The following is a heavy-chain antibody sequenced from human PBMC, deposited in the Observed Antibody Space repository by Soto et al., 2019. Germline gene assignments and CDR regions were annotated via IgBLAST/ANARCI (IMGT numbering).Heavy chain of an antibody. CDR2: LSGGSVNL. CDR1: GFTFSSFS. V-gene: IGHV3-23*01. Sequence: EVQLLESGGDLVQPGGSLRLSCAASGFTFSSFSMHWIRQTPGSGLERGSTLSGGSVNLAYANSVKGRFTIPRDNSRNTVYLQMTRLTVEDTATYYCAKDEFGGAAKYWGQGTLVSVSS. J-gene: IGHJ4*02. D-gene: IGHD1-26*01. CDR3: AKDEFGGAAKY.